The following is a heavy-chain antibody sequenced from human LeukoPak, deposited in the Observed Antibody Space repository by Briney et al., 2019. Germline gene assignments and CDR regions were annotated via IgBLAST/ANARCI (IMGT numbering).Heavy chain of an antibody. V-gene: IGHV3-53*01. CDR1: GFTVSSNY. J-gene: IGHJ4*02. CDR3: ATWFGELLSDYFDY. D-gene: IGHD3-10*01. Sequence: GGSLRLSCAASGFTVSSNYMSWVRQAPGKGLEWASVIYSGGSTYYADSVKGRFTISRDNSKNTLYLQMNSLRAEDTAVYYCATWFGELLSDYFDYWGQGTLVTVSS. CDR2: IYSGGST.